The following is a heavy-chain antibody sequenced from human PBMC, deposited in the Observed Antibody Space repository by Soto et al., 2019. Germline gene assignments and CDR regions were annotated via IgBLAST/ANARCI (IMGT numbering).Heavy chain of an antibody. V-gene: IGHV3-11*05. Sequence: QVQLVESGGGLVKPGGSLRLSCAASGFTFSDYYMSWIRQAPGKGLEWVSYISSGSSSTKYADSMKGRFTISRDNAKNSLYLQMNSLRPEDTAVYYCARDRTPAAFDLWGQGTLVTVSS. D-gene: IGHD6-13*01. CDR1: GFTFSDYY. CDR2: ISSGSSST. CDR3: ARDRTPAAFDL. J-gene: IGHJ4*02.